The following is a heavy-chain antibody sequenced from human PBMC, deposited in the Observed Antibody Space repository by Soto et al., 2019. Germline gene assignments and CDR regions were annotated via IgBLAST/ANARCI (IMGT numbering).Heavy chain of an antibody. Sequence: ETLSLTCAISCGSVSSYYYSWLRQPPGKGLEWIGYIYYRGSTNYNPSLKSRVTISVDTSKNQFSLKLSSVTAADTAVYYGARDKKYYDILTGYYSGMDVWGPGTTVTVSS. CDR1: CGSVSSYY. CDR3: ARDKKYYDILTGYYSGMDV. J-gene: IGHJ6*01. V-gene: IGHV4-59*02. D-gene: IGHD3-9*01. CDR2: IYYRGST.